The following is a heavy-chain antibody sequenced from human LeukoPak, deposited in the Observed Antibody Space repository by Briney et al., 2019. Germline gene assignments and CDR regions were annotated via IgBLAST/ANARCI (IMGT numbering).Heavy chain of an antibody. Sequence: GGSLRLSCAASGFTFSRYSMNWVRQAPGKGLEWVSSISSSSSYIYYADSVKGRFTISRDNAKNSLYLQMNSLRAEDTAVYYCARDPRSDYVWGSQPPSDWGQGTLVTVSS. CDR1: GFTFSRYS. CDR3: ARDPRSDYVWGSQPPSD. CDR2: ISSSSSYI. V-gene: IGHV3-21*01. J-gene: IGHJ4*02. D-gene: IGHD3-16*01.